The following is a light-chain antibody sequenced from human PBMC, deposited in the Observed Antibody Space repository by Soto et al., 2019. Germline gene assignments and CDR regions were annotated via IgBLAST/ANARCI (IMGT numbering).Light chain of an antibody. V-gene: IGLV2-18*02. CDR3: SSYTSSSTDV. CDR1: SSDVGSYNR. J-gene: IGLJ1*01. CDR2: EVS. Sequence: QSALTQPPSVSGSPGQSVTISCTGTSSDVGSYNRVSWYQQPPGTAPKLMIYEVSNRPSGVPDRFSGSKSGNTASLTIPGIQAEDEAEDYCSSYTSSSTDVFGTGTQLTVL.